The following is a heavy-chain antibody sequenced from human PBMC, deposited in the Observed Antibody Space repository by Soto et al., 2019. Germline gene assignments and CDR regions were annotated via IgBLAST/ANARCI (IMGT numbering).Heavy chain of an antibody. CDR1: RYTFTSYD. V-gene: IGHV1-2*02. J-gene: IGHJ6*02. D-gene: IGHD2-15*01. CDR2: IKTDSGDT. CDR3: ARGVVARRRRYDGMDV. Sequence: ASVKVSCKASRYTFTSYDIFWVRQSPGQGLEWMGWIKTDSGDTKYAQKFRGRVTMTRHTSISTAYMELSSLRSEDTAVYYCARGVVARRRRYDGMDVWGQGTTVTVSS.